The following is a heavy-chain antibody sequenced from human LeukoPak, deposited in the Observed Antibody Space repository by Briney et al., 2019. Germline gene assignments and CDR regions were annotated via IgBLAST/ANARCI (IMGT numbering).Heavy chain of an antibody. D-gene: IGHD3-10*01. CDR2: FYSDGST. V-gene: IGHV3-53*01. Sequence: GGSLRLSCAASGFTVSSNHMNWVRRAPGKGLEWVSAFYSDGSTYYADSVKGRFTLSRDNSKNTLYLQMNSLRAEDTAVYYCARSVGSVSMNREAPKASDIWGQGTMVTVSS. CDR1: GFTVSSNH. CDR3: ARSVGSVSMNREAPKASDI. J-gene: IGHJ3*02.